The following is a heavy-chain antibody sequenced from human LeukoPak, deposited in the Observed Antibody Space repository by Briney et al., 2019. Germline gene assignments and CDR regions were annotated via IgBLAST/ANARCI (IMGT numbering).Heavy chain of an antibody. CDR3: TTDGTYYDFWSGYWGPYYFDY. V-gene: IGHV3-15*01. CDR1: GFTFSNAW. Sequence: GGSLRLSCAASGFTFSNAWMSWVRQAPGKGLEWVGRIKSKTDGGTTDYAAPVKGRFTISRDDSKNTLYLQMNSLKTEVTAVYYCTTDGTYYDFWSGYWGPYYFDYWGQGTLVTVSS. CDR2: IKSKTDGGTT. J-gene: IGHJ4*02. D-gene: IGHD3-3*01.